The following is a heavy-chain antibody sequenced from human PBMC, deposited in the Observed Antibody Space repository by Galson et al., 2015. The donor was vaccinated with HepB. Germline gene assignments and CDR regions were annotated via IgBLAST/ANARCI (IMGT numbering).Heavy chain of an antibody. Sequence: SLRLSCAASGFTFSRYGMHWVRQAPGRGLQWVAFIHYDENEKYYKDSVRGRFTISRDNSKSTLYLQMNDLRAEDTAIYYCVKEEDRGPYGSDWYDDYWGQGTLVTVSS. CDR3: VKEEDRGPYGSDWYDDY. CDR2: IHYDENEK. J-gene: IGHJ4*02. D-gene: IGHD6-19*01. CDR1: GFTFSRYG. V-gene: IGHV3-30*02.